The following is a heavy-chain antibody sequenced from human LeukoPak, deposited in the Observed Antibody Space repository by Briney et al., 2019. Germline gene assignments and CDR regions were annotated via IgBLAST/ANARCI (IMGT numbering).Heavy chain of an antibody. Sequence: GGSLRLSCAASGFTFSDYDMNWVRQAPGRGLEWISSIDLSSTYIYYADSVKGRFTISRDNAQNSLYLQLNSLKAEDTAVYYCTRGSYGDYEYWGQGTLVTVSS. D-gene: IGHD4-17*01. V-gene: IGHV3-21*01. CDR3: TRGSYGDYEY. CDR1: GFTFSDYD. J-gene: IGHJ4*02. CDR2: IDLSSTYI.